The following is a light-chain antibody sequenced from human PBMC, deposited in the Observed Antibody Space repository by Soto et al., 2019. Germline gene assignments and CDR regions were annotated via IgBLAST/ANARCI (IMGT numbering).Light chain of an antibody. CDR1: QSVSSSY. CDR2: GAS. J-gene: IGKJ5*01. V-gene: IGKV3-15*01. CDR3: QQYNNWPN. Sequence: EIVLTQSPGTLSLSPGERATLSCRASQSVSSSYLAWYQQKPGQAPRLLIYGASTRATGIPARFSGSGSGTEFTLTISSLQSEDFAVYYCQQYNNWPNFGQGTRLEIK.